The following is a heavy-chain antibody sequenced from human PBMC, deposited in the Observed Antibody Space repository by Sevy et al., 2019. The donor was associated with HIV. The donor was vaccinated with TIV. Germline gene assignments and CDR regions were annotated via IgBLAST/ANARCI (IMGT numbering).Heavy chain of an antibody. Sequence: SETLSLTCTVSGGSITSLYWNWIRQPPGKGLEWIANIYYNGHINYNPSLKSPVTLSLDTSKTQFSLRLSSVTAADTAMYYCAGVNAWGGGYSWGQGTLVTVSS. J-gene: IGHJ4*02. V-gene: IGHV4-59*08. CDR3: AGVNAWGGGYS. D-gene: IGHD5-12*01. CDR2: IYYNGHI. CDR1: GGSITSLY.